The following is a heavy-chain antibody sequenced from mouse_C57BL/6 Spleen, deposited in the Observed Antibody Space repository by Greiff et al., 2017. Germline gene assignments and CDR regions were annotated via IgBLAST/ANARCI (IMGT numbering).Heavy chain of an antibody. CDR1: GYSFTGYY. D-gene: IGHD2-10*02. J-gene: IGHJ1*03. CDR2: INPSTGGT. Sequence: EVQLVESGPELVKPGASVKISCKASGYSFTGYYMNWVKQSPEKSLEWIGEINPSTGGTTYNQKFKAKATLTVDKSSSTAYMQLKSLTSEDSAVYYCAPLGYFDVWGTGTTVTVSS. CDR3: APLGYFDV. V-gene: IGHV1-42*01.